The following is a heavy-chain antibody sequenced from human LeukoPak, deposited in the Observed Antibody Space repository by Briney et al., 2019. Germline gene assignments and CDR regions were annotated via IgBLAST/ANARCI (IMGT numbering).Heavy chain of an antibody. V-gene: IGHV4-59*01. D-gene: IGHD3-10*01. J-gene: IGHJ4*02. CDR3: ARGGMVRVVIITGYLDY. Sequence: SETLSLTCTVSGGSISSYYWSWIRQPPGKGLEWIGYIYYSGSTNYNPSLKSRVTISVDTSKNQFSLKLSSVTAADTAVYYCARGGMVRVVIITGYLDYCVQGTMVTVSS. CDR2: IYYSGST. CDR1: GGSISSYY.